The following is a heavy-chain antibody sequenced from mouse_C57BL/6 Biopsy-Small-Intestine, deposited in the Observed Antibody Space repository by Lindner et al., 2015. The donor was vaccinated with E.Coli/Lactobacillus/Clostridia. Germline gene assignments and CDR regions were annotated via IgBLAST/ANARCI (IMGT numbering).Heavy chain of an antibody. D-gene: IGHD3-1*01. CDR1: GIDFRTYA. CDR2: IIPAFGAT. CDR3: ARGLTSWHPKFDF. J-gene: IGHJ2*01. V-gene: IGHV14-2*02. Sequence: SVKVSCKASGIDFRTYADIWVRQAPGQGFEWIGGIIPAFGATKYARKFQGRVTITADESTNTAYMELHSLTSEDTAVYYCARGLTSWHPKFDFWGQGTPLTVSS.